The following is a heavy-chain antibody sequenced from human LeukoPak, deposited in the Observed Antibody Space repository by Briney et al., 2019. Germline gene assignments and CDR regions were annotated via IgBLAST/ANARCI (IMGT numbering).Heavy chain of an antibody. D-gene: IGHD3-9*01. J-gene: IGHJ3*02. V-gene: IGHV4-31*03. Sequence: KPSQTLSLTCTVSGGSNTSGDYYCSWIRQPPGKGLEWIGYIYSSGSTYYNPSLKSRVAISVDTSKNQFSLELSSLTAADTAGYYGARIFWKRGVFDIWGQGTMVTVSS. CDR3: ARIFWKRGVFDI. CDR1: GGSNTSGDYY. CDR2: IYSSGST.